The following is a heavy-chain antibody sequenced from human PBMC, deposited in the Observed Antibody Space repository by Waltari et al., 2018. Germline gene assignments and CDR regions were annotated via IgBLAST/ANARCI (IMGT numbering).Heavy chain of an antibody. V-gene: IGHV3-72*01. Sequence: ELQLVESGGDLVQPVGSLRLSCAASGFAFSDHFMDWVRQAPGKGLEWVGRIKNRAHRYTTEYAASVRGRFNISRDDSKNLLYLQMNSLTTMDTAVYYCAQYYVGFWGPGSVVTVSS. CDR2: IKNRAHRYTT. J-gene: IGHJ4*02. CDR3: AQYYVGF. CDR1: GFAFSDHF. D-gene: IGHD1-26*01.